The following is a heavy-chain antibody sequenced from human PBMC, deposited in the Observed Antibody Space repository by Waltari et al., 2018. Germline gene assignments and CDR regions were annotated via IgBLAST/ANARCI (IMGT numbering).Heavy chain of an antibody. CDR1: GGSISSGSYY. J-gene: IGHJ4*02. V-gene: IGHV4-61*02. CDR2: IYTSGST. CDR3: AREVPYYYGSGSYHFDY. D-gene: IGHD3-10*01. Sequence: QVQLQESGPGLVKPSQTLSLTCTVSGGSISSGSYYWRWIRQPAGKGLEWIGRIYTSGSTNYNPSLKSRVTISVDTSKNQFSLKLSSVTAADTAVYYCAREVPYYYGSGSYHFDYWGQGTLVTVSS.